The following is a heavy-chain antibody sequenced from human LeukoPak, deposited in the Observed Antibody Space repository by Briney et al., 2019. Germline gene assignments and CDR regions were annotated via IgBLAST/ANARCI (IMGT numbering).Heavy chain of an antibody. CDR1: GFTFSSYG. D-gene: IGHD2-2*01. CDR2: ISYDGSNK. J-gene: IGHJ6*02. Sequence: GGSLRLSCAASGFTFSSYGMHWVRQAPGKGLEWVAVISYDGSNKYYADSVKSRFTISRDNSKNTLYLQMNSLRAEDTAVYYCANQPLTTAGFYYGMDVWGQGTTVTVSS. CDR3: ANQPLTTAGFYYGMDV. V-gene: IGHV3-30*18.